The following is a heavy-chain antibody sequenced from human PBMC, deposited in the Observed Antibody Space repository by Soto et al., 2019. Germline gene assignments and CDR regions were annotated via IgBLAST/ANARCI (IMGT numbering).Heavy chain of an antibody. J-gene: IGHJ4*02. D-gene: IGHD3-9*01. V-gene: IGHV3-23*01. CDR1: GFTFSSYA. CDR3: AKDSSGFRRLSFHYFDY. CDR2: ISGSGGST. Sequence: GGSLRLSCAASGFTFSSYAMSWVRQAPGKGLEWVSAISGSGGSTYYADSVKGRFTISRDNSKNTLYLQMNSLRAEDTAVYYCAKDSSGFRRLSFHYFDYWGQGTLVTVSS.